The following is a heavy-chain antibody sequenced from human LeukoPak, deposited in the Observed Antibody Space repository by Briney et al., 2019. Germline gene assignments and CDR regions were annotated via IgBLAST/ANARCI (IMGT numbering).Heavy chain of an antibody. V-gene: IGHV4-4*02. CDR2: IFHDGNN. J-gene: IGHJ3*02. D-gene: IGHD3-10*01. CDR3: ARGRMVRGVISYAFDI. CDR1: GGSITNTNW. Sequence: SETLSLTCAVSGGSITNTNWWSWVRQSPQKGLEWIGEIFHDGNNNYNPSLKGRVTMSVDKSNNQFSLKLTSVTAADTAVYYCARGRMVRGVISYAFDIWGQGTMVTVSS.